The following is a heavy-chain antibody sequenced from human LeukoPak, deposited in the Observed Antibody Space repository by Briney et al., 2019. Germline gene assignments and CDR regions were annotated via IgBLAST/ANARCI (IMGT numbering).Heavy chain of an antibody. J-gene: IGHJ4*02. CDR1: GFTFSGYS. CDR3: VRTRAGYFFDY. CDR2: ISSTSSTI. Sequence: GGSLRLSCAASGFTFSGYSMSWVRQAPGKGLEWISYISSTSSTIRSADPVEGRVTISRDNAKNSLYLQMNSLRDEDTAVYYCVRTRAGYFFDYWGQGSLVTVSS. V-gene: IGHV3-48*02.